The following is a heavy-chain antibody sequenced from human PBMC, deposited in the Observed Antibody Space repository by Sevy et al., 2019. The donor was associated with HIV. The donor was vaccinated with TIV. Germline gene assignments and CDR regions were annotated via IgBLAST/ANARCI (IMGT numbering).Heavy chain of an antibody. CDR2: ISNDGRNK. D-gene: IGHD3-9*01. V-gene: IGHV3-30*18. J-gene: IGHJ6*02. CDR1: GIIFTTSV. Sequence: GGSLRLSCAVSGIIFTTSVMHWVRQAPGKGLEWVAVISNDGRNKFYGDSVKGRFTISRDNSKNILYLQMNSLRAEDTAVYYCAKDFTGYNGMDVWGQGTMVTVSS. CDR3: AKDFTGYNGMDV.